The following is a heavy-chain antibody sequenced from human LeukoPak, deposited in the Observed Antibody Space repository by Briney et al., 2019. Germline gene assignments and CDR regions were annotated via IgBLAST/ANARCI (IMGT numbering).Heavy chain of an antibody. CDR2: ISWNSGSI. D-gene: IGHD2-21*01. Sequence: PGGSLRLSCAASGFTFDDYAMHCVRQAPGKGLEWVSGISWNSGSIGYADSVKGRFTISRDNAKNSLYLQMNSLRAEDTALYYCAKDIDSAFHYFDYWGQGTLVTVSS. V-gene: IGHV3-9*01. J-gene: IGHJ4*02. CDR1: GFTFDDYA. CDR3: AKDIDSAFHYFDY.